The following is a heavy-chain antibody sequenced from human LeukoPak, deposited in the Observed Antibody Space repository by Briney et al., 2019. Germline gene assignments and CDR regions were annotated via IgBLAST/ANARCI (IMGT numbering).Heavy chain of an antibody. CDR1: GYTFTSYD. J-gene: IGHJ3*02. Sequence: GASVKVSCKASGYTFTSYDINWVRQATGQGLEWMGWMNPNSGNTGYAPKFQGRVTMTRNTSISTAYVELSSLRSEDTAVYYCARDLTPRIAVVGGSDWDAFDIWGQGTMVTVSS. CDR2: MNPNSGNT. V-gene: IGHV1-8*01. CDR3: ARDLTPRIAVVGGSDWDAFDI. D-gene: IGHD6-19*01.